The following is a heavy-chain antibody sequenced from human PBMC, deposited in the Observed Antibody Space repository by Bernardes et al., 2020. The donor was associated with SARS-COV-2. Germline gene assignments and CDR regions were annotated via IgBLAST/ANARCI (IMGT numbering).Heavy chain of an antibody. V-gene: IGHV3-49*04. CDR3: AGSFYAFYLDY. CDR2: IRSKPYGGTT. D-gene: IGHD1-26*01. Sequence: GGSLRLSCATSGFTFANYAMTWVRQAPGKGLEWVGVIRSKPYGGTTEYAASVKGRFIISRDDSKSFVYLQMNSLKIEDTAVYFCAGSFYAFYLDYWGQGTPVNVSS. CDR1: GFTFANYA. J-gene: IGHJ4*02.